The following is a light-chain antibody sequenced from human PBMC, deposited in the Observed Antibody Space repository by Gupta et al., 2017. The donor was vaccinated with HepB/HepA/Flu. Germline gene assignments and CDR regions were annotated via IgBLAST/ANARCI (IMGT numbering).Light chain of an antibody. CDR2: SNN. V-gene: IGLV1-44*01. J-gene: IGLJ1*01. CDR3: AAWDDSLNAYV. Sequence: QSVLTQPPSASGTPGQRVTISCYGSSSNIGSNTVNWYQQLPGTAPKVLVYSNNQRPSGVPDRLSGSKSGTPASLAISGLQSEDEADYYCAAWDDSLNAYVFGTGTKVTVL. CDR1: SSNIGSNT.